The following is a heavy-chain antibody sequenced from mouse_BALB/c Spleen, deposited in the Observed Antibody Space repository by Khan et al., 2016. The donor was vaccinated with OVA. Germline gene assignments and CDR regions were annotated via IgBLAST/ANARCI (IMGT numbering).Heavy chain of an antibody. CDR1: GFSLTTYG. J-gene: IGHJ3*01. D-gene: IGHD2-14*01. CDR2: IWSGGST. CDR3: ARHTYRYDLTY. Sequence: QVQLKQSGPGLVQPSQSLSITCTVSGFSLTTYGVHWVRQSPGKGLEWLGVIWSGGSTAYNAAFISSLSISKVNSKCHVFFKMNSLQADDTAIYYGARHTYRYDLTYWGQGTLVTVSA. V-gene: IGHV2-4-1*01.